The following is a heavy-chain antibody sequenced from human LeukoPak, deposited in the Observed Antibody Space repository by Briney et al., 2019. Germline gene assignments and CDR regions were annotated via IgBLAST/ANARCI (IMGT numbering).Heavy chain of an antibody. D-gene: IGHD6-19*01. Sequence: PGGSLRLSCAASGFTFIDYDMHWVRHGIGKGLEWVSAIGIRGDTHYSGSVKGRFTISRENAESSLYLQMNSLRAEDTAVYYCARGGIQVSGIDGFDYWGQGTLVTVSS. V-gene: IGHV3-13*01. CDR3: ARGGIQVSGIDGFDY. J-gene: IGHJ4*02. CDR2: IGIRGDT. CDR1: GFTFIDYD.